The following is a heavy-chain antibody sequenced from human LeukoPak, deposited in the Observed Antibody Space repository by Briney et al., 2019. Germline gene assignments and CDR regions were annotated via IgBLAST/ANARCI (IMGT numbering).Heavy chain of an antibody. CDR2: IYYSGST. CDR3: ARVGRGPDYDFWSGYRDYYFDY. CDR1: GGSISSYY. V-gene: IGHV4-59*12. D-gene: IGHD3-3*01. J-gene: IGHJ4*02. Sequence: SETLSLTCTVSGGSISSYYWSWIRQPPGKGLEWIGYIYYSGSTNYNPSLKSRVTISVDTSKNQFSLKLSSVTAADTAVYYCARVGRGPDYDFWSGYRDYYFDYWGQGTLVTVSS.